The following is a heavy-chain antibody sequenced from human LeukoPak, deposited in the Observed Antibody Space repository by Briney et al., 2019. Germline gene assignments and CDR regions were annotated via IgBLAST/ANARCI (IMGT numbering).Heavy chain of an antibody. V-gene: IGHV3-30*18. Sequence: GGSLRLSCAASGFSFRSYGMHWVRQAPGKGLEWVAVISYDGSNKYYADSVKGRFTISRDNSKNTLYLQMNSLRAEDTAVCYCAKDDFDYGGLHWGQGTLVTVSS. J-gene: IGHJ4*02. CDR3: AKDDFDYGGLH. D-gene: IGHD4-23*01. CDR1: GFSFRSYG. CDR2: ISYDGSNK.